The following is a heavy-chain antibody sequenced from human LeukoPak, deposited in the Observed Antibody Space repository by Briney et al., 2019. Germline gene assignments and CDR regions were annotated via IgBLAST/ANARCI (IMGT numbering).Heavy chain of an antibody. D-gene: IGHD3-22*01. CDR1: GFTFSSYG. CDR2: IRYDGSNK. J-gene: IGHJ5*02. Sequence: PGGSLRLSCAASGFTFSSYGMHWVRQAPGKGLEWVAFIRYDGSNKYYADSVEGRFTISRDNSKNTLYLQMNSLRAEDTAVYYCAKGSYYYDSSGYYGWFDPWGQGTLVTVSS. V-gene: IGHV3-30*02. CDR3: AKGSYYYDSSGYYGWFDP.